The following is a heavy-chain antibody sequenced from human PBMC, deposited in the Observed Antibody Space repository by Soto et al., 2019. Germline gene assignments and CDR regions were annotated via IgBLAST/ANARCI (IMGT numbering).Heavy chain of an antibody. CDR2: ISGSGGST. D-gene: IGHD5-12*01. CDR3: AKDPEVPMATTNFDY. V-gene: IGHV3-23*01. Sequence: GESLKISCAASGFTFSSYAMSWVRQAPGKGLEWVSAISGSGGSTYYADSVKGRFTISRDNSKNTLYLQMNSLRAEDTAVYYCAKDPEVPMATTNFDYWGQGTLVTVSS. CDR1: GFTFSSYA. J-gene: IGHJ4*02.